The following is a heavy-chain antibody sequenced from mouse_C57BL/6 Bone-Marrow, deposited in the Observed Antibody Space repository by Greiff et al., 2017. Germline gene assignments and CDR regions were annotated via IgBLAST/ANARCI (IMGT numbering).Heavy chain of an antibody. D-gene: IGHD5-2*01. CDR2: IYPGSGST. CDR1: GYTFTSYW. CDR3: TREGEEYGGFAY. V-gene: IGHV1-55*01. Sequence: QVQLQQPGAELVKPGASVKMSCKASGYTFTSYWITWVKQRPGQGLEWIGDIYPGSGSTNYNEKFKSKATLTVETSSSTASMQLSSLTSVDSAVLWCTREGEEYGGFAYWGQRTLVNGSA. J-gene: IGHJ3*01.